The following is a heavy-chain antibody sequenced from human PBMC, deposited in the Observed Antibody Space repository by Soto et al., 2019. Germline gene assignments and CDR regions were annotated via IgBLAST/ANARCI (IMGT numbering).Heavy chain of an antibody. CDR2: ISGTGQTT. J-gene: IGHJ4*02. CDR1: GFTFDSYS. CDR3: AKSRGDSWNTYFFDY. D-gene: IGHD2-21*01. Sequence: EVQLLESGGGSVQPGGSLMLSCAASGFTFDSYSLSWVRQAPGKGLEWVSGISGTGQTTHYGDSVKGRFIISRDNFRNTLYQQMNSLRAEDTAVYFCAKSRGDSWNTYFFDYWGRGALVTVSS. V-gene: IGHV3-23*01.